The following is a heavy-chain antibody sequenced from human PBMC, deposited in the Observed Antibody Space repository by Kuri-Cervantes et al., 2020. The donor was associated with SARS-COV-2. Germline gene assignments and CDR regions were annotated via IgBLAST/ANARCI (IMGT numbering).Heavy chain of an antibody. CDR3: ARVRMLGSAFDY. V-gene: IGHV3-33*08. D-gene: IGHD2-15*01. CDR1: GFTFSTCA. J-gene: IGHJ4*02. Sequence: GESLKISCAASGFTFSTCAMHWVRQVPGKGLEWVAVIWYDGSNKYYADSVKGRFTISRDNSKNTLYLQMNSLRAEDTAVYYCARVRMLGSAFDYWGQGTLVTVSS. CDR2: IWYDGSNK.